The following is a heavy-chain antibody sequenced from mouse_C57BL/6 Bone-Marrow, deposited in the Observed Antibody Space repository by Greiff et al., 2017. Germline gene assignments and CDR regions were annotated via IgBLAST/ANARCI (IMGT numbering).Heavy chain of an antibody. J-gene: IGHJ2*01. Sequence: VQLQQSGAELVRPGTSVKMSCKASGYTFTNYWFGWAKQRPGHGLEWIGDIYPGGGYTNYNEKFKGKATLTADKSSSTAYMQFSSLTSEDSAIYYCAKSIYYYGSSFIDYWGQGTTLTVSS. CDR2: IYPGGGYT. CDR3: AKSIYYYGSSFIDY. D-gene: IGHD1-1*01. CDR1: GYTFTNYW. V-gene: IGHV1-63*01.